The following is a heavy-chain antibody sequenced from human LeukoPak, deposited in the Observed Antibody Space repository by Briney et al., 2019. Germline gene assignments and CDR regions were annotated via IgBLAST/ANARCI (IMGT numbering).Heavy chain of an antibody. J-gene: IGHJ6*03. D-gene: IGHD7-27*01. Sequence: AASVKVSCKASGGTFSSYAISWVRQAPGQGLEWMGGIIPIFGTANYAQKFQGRVTITTDESTSTAYMELSSLRSEDTAVYYCASGSQLGTYYYYYYYMDVWGKGTTVTVSS. V-gene: IGHV1-69*05. CDR1: GGTFSSYA. CDR2: IIPIFGTA. CDR3: ASGSQLGTYYYYYYYMDV.